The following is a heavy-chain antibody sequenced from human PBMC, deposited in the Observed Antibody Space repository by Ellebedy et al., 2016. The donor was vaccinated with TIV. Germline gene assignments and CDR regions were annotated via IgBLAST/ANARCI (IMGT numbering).Heavy chain of an antibody. CDR1: GASITHPNHF. D-gene: IGHD5-24*01. CDR2: IHYRGTT. J-gene: IGHJ4*02. CDR3: ARGSVEMATPIPDY. V-gene: IGHV4-31*03. Sequence: SETLSLTXTVSGASITHPNHFWTWIRQLPGKGLEWIGYIHYRGTTYYNPSLKSRVTISVDTSKNQFSLKLSSVSAADTAVYYCARGSVEMATPIPDYWGQGTLVTVSS.